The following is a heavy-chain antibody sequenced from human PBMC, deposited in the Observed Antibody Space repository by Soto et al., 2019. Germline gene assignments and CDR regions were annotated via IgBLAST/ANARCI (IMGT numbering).Heavy chain of an antibody. CDR1: GFSLSNYG. Sequence: EVQLVESGGVSVQPGGSLRLSCAASGFSLSNYGMHWVRQAPGKALVWVSRINIDGSTTTYADSVKGRFTISRDNAKNTLYLQMNSLRVEDTAVYYCVRIRRGDGYTFGYWGQGTLVTVSS. V-gene: IGHV3-74*01. CDR3: VRIRRGDGYTFGY. D-gene: IGHD5-12*01. J-gene: IGHJ4*02. CDR2: INIDGSTT.